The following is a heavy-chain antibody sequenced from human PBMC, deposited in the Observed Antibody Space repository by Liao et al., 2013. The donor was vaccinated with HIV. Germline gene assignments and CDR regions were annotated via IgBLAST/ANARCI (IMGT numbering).Heavy chain of an antibody. D-gene: IGHD6-19*01. J-gene: IGHJ4*02. CDR2: VIHSGST. CDR1: GGAISNFY. CDR3: ARRGSFSSPPTY. Sequence: QVQLQESGPGLVKPSETLSLTCTVSGGAISNFYWNWIRQSAGKGPEWLGEVIHSGSTNYNPSLKSRVTISADTSKNQVSLKLSSVTAADTAVYYCARRGSFSSPPTYWGQGTLVTVSS. V-gene: IGHV4-59*12.